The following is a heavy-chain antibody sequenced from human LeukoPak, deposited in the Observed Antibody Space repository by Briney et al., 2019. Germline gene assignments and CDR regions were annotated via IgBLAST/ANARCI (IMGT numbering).Heavy chain of an antibody. V-gene: IGHV3-7*01. Sequence: GGSLRLSWAASGFTFSSYWMSWVRQAPGKGLEWVANIKQDGSEKYYVDSVKGRFTISRDNAKNSLYLQMNSLRAEDTAVYYCARATYYYDSSGYYYADQDAFDIWGQGTMVTVSS. J-gene: IGHJ3*02. CDR1: GFTFSSYW. D-gene: IGHD3-22*01. CDR2: IKQDGSEK. CDR3: ARATYYYDSSGYYYADQDAFDI.